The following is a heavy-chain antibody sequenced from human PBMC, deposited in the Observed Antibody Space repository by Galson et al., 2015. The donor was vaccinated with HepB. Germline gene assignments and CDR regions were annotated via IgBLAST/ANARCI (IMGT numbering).Heavy chain of an antibody. J-gene: IGHJ1*01. CDR2: INPSGGST. Sequence: SVKVSCKASGYTFTSYYMHWVRQAPGQGLEWMGIINPSGGSTSYAQKFQGRVTMTRDTSTSTVYMELSSLRAEDTAVYYCARDFVRYFDWFLSAAEYFQHWGQGTLVTVSS. V-gene: IGHV1-46*01. CDR1: GYTFTSYY. D-gene: IGHD3-9*01. CDR3: ARDFVRYFDWFLSAAEYFQH.